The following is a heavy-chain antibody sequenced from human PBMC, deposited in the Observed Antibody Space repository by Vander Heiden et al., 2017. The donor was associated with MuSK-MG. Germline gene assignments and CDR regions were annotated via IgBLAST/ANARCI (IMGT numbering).Heavy chain of an antibody. D-gene: IGHD2-8*02. CDR1: GFSLTTSQVG. CDR3: AHRLRRRSGGQEFDY. CDR2: IFWNDDK. V-gene: IGHV2-5*01. J-gene: IGHJ4*02. Sequence: QITLKESGPTLVKPTQSLTLTCTFSGFSLTTSQVGVAWIRQPPGKALEWLAMIFWNDDKRYSPSLKSRLTITKDTSKNQVVLTMTNMETVDTATYYCAHRLRRRSGGQEFDYWGQGTVVTVSS.